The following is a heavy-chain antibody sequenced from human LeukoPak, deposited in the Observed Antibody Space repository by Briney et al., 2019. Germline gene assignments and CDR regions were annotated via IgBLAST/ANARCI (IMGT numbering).Heavy chain of an antibody. V-gene: IGHV3-30*18. D-gene: IGHD2-15*01. J-gene: IGHJ6*02. CDR1: GFTLSNYG. CDR2: ISYDESDK. CDR3: AKGVVAATNAAYYGMDV. Sequence: GGSLRLSCAASGFTLSNYGMHWVRQAPGKGLEWVAVISYDESDKYYADSVKGRFTTSRDNSKNTLYLQMNSLRPEDTAVYYCAKGVVAATNAAYYGMDVWGQGTTVTVSS.